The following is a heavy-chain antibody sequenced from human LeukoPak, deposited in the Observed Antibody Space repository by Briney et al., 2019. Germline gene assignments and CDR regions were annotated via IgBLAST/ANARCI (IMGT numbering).Heavy chain of an antibody. Sequence: ASVKVSCKTSGYTFATYSINWVRQAPGQGLEWMGWISGYSGSTNYAQKLQGRVAMTTDTSTTTAYMELRSLKSDDTAVYYCARGHSSGRDYYFDTWGQGTLVTVSS. V-gene: IGHV1-18*01. J-gene: IGHJ4*02. D-gene: IGHD6-19*01. CDR1: GYTFATYS. CDR3: ARGHSSGRDYYFDT. CDR2: ISGYSGST.